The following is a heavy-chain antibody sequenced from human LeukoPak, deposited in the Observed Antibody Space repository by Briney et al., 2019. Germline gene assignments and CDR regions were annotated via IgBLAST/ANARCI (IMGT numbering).Heavy chain of an antibody. CDR1: GGSISSYY. CDR3: ARGRGMITFGGVIVNYYYGMDV. CDR2: IYYSGST. Sequence: SETLSLTCTVSGGSISSYYWSWIRQPPGKGLEWIGYIYYSGSTNYNPSLKSRVAISVDTSKTQFSLKLGSVTAADTAVYYCARGRGMITFGGVIVNYYYGMDVWGQGTTVTVSS. J-gene: IGHJ6*02. D-gene: IGHD3-16*02. V-gene: IGHV4-59*01.